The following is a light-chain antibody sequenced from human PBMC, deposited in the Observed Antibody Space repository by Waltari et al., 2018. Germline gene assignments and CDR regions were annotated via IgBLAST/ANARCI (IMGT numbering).Light chain of an antibody. CDR3: CSFAGSYTFV. Sequence: QSALTQPRSVSGSPGQSVTISCTGTSRDVGGYHYVYGFQQHPGKVPKLLIYDVREWPSDVPDRFSGSKSPNTASLTISGLQTEDDADYYCCSFAGSYTFVFGTGTRVTVL. CDR2: DVR. J-gene: IGLJ1*01. V-gene: IGLV2-11*01. CDR1: SRDVGGYHY.